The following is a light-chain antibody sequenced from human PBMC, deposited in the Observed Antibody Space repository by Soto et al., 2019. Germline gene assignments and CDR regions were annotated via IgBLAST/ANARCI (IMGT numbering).Light chain of an antibody. CDR2: AAS. CDR1: QGISSH. CDR3: QQLNSFPWT. V-gene: IGKV1-9*01. Sequence: DIQLAQSPSFLSASVGDRVTITCRASQGISSHLAWYQQKPGKAPKLLIYAASTLQSGVPSRFSVSGSGTEFTLTISSLQPEDFATYYCQQLNSFPWTLGQGTEVEIK. J-gene: IGKJ1*01.